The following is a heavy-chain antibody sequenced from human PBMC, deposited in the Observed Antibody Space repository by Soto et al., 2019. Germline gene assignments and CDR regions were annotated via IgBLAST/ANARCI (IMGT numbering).Heavy chain of an antibody. J-gene: IGHJ4*02. V-gene: IGHV3-7*01. CDR2: IKEDGSEN. D-gene: IGHD2-21*01. CDR3: ARDSPRGCGGSDY. CDR1: GFTVSGFW. Sequence: EVQLVESGGGLVQPGGSLRLSCAASGFTVSGFWMSWVRQAPGKGLEWVANIKEDGSENYYVDSVKGRFTISRDNAKSSLYLQMNSLRAEDTPVYYCARDSPRGCGGSDYWGQGTLVTVSS.